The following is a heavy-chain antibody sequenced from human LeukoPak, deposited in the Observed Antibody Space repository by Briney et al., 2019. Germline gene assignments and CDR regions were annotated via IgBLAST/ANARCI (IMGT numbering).Heavy chain of an antibody. CDR3: ARTYYDFWSGYYTYYYYMDV. CDR1: GYSISNGYY. D-gene: IGHD3-3*01. Sequence: PSETLSLTCTVSGYSISNGYYWDWIRQPPGRGLEWIGNIYRSGSTSYNPSLKSRVTISVDTSKNQFSLKLSSVTAADTAVYYCARTYYDFWSGYYTYYYYMDVWGKGTTVTVSS. CDR2: IYRSGST. V-gene: IGHV4-38-2*02. J-gene: IGHJ6*03.